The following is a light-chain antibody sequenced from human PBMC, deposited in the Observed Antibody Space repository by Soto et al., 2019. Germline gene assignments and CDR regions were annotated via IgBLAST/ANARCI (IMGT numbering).Light chain of an antibody. J-gene: IGLJ1*01. CDR1: SSNIGNNY. CDR2: ENN. Sequence: QSVLTQPPSVSAAPGQKVTISCSGSSSNIGNNYVSWYQQLPGTAPKLLIYENNKRPSGIPDRFPGSKSGTSATLGITGLQTGDEADYYCGTWDSSLSVFYVFGTGTKVTVL. V-gene: IGLV1-51*02. CDR3: GTWDSSLSVFYV.